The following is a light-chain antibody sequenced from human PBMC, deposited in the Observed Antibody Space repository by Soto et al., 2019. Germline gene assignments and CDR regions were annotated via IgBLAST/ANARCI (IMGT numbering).Light chain of an antibody. Sequence: DIQMTQSPSTLSASVGDRVTITCRASQSINRWLAWYQQKPGKAHNLLIYAASTLQSGVPSRFSGSGSGTDFTLTISSLQPEDFATYFCKQLNSYPLTFGQGTRLEI. CDR2: AAS. V-gene: IGKV1-5*01. CDR3: KQLNSYPLT. CDR1: QSINRW. J-gene: IGKJ5*01.